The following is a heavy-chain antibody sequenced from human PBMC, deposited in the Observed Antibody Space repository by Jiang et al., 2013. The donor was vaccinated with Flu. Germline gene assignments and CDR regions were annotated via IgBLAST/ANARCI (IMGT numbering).Heavy chain of an antibody. V-gene: IGHV4-34*01. CDR1: GGSFSGYY. D-gene: IGHD3-22*01. CDR2: INQSGST. J-gene: IGHJ6*02. Sequence: LKPSETLSLTCAVYGGSFSGYYWSWIRQPPGKGLEWIGEINQSGSTNYIPSLKSRVTISVDTSKNQFSLRLSSVTAADTAVYYCARVRDSDGYYLGGMDVWGQGTTVTVSS. CDR3: ARVRDSDGYYLGGMDV.